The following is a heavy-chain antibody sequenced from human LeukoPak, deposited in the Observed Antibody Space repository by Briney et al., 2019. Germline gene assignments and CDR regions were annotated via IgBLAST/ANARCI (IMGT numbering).Heavy chain of an antibody. CDR1: GFDFSAYT. CDR2: VSGVSNFI. J-gene: IGHJ4*02. Sequence: GGSLRLSCAASGFDFSAYTMAWVRQAPGRGLEWVSSVSGVSNFIYYADSVRGRFTISRDNAKNSLFLRMNSRRVEDTAIYYCAKDHWFAVGNPDRDAVYNFDYWGRGTLVTVSS. CDR3: AKDHWFAVGNPDRDAVYNFDY. V-gene: IGHV3-21*01. D-gene: IGHD1-26*01.